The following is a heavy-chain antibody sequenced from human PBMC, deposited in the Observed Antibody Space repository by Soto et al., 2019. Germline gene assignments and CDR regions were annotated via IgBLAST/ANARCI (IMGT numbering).Heavy chain of an antibody. CDR2: ISAYNGNT. CDR1: GYTLTSYG. V-gene: IGHV1-18*01. CDR3: ARAAGPRRYCSGGSCPDDAFDI. Sequence: GASVKVSCKASGYTLTSYGISWVRQAPGQGLEWMGWISAYNGNTNYAQKLQGRVTMTTDTSTSTAYMELRSLRSDDTAVYYCARAAGPRRYCSGGSCPDDAFDIWGQGTMVTVSS. D-gene: IGHD2-15*01. J-gene: IGHJ3*02.